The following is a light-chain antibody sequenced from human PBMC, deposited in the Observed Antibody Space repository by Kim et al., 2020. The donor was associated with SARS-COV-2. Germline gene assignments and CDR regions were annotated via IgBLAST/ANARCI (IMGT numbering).Light chain of an antibody. CDR3: QQYDNLPPLT. CDR2: DAS. J-gene: IGKJ4*01. V-gene: IGKV1-33*01. Sequence: SVGDRVTITCKASQDISNYLNWYQQKPGNAPKLLIYDASNLEAGVQSRFSGSGSGTDFTFTISSLQPEDIATYYCQQYDNLPPLTFGGGTKVDIK. CDR1: QDISNY.